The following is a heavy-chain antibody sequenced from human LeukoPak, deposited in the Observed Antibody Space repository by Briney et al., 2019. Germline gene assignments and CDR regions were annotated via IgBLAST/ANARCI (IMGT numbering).Heavy chain of an antibody. V-gene: IGHV1-2*02. CDR2: INPNSGGT. CDR1: GYTFTGYY. Sequence: GASVKVSCKGSGYTFTGYYMHWVRQAPGQGLEWMGWINPNSGGTNYAQKFQGRVTMTRDTSISTAYMELSRLRSDDTAVYYCARGSSRSPRGAFDIWGQGTMVTVSS. J-gene: IGHJ3*02. CDR3: ARGSSRSPRGAFDI.